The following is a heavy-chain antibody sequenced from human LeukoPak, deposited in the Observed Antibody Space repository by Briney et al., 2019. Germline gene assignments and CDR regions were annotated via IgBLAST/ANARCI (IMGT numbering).Heavy chain of an antibody. CDR3: ARAWSSSWYVDY. Sequence: ASVKVSCKVSGYTLTELSMHWVRQAPGKGLEWMGGFDPEDGETIYAQKFQGRVTMTRDTSISTAYMELSRLRSDDTAVYYCARAWSSSWYVDYWGQGTLVTVSS. CDR2: FDPEDGET. D-gene: IGHD6-13*01. J-gene: IGHJ4*02. CDR1: GYTLTELS. V-gene: IGHV1-24*01.